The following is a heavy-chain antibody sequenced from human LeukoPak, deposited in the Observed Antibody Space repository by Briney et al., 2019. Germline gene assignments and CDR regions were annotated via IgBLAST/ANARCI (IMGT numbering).Heavy chain of an antibody. CDR3: ARGAEYYAIWRGYAGYSDY. CDR2: IYHRGST. Sequence: TSETLSLTCTVSGYSISNGYYWGWIRQPPGKGLEWVGSIYHRGSTYYNPSLRSRVTISLDRSKKKFSLKLTSVTAADTAVYFCARGAEYYAIWRGYAGYSDYWGQGISVTVSS. J-gene: IGHJ4*02. V-gene: IGHV4-38-2*02. D-gene: IGHD3-3*01. CDR1: GYSISNGYY.